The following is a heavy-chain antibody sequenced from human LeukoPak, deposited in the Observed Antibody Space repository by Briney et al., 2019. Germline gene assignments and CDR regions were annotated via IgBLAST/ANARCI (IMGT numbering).Heavy chain of an antibody. D-gene: IGHD2-21*01. CDR1: GFTFSSHA. CDR2: ISYDGSNK. Sequence: GGSLRLSCAASGFTFSSHAMHWVRQAPGKGLEGVAVISYDGSNKYYADSVKGRFTISRDNSKNTLYLQMNSLRAEDTAVYYCARDYSHYYMDVWGKGTTVTVSS. V-gene: IGHV3-30*04. CDR3: ARDYSHYYMDV. J-gene: IGHJ6*03.